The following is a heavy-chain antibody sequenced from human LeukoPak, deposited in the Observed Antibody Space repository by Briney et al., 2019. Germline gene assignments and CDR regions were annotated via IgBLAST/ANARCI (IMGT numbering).Heavy chain of an antibody. CDR1: GFTFTSYE. D-gene: IGHD2-2*03. J-gene: IGHJ5*02. CDR2: IDNEGWPT. CDR3: ARDLIGWSLDP. V-gene: IGHV3-48*03. Sequence: SGGSLRLSCAASGFTFTSYEMNWVRQAPGKGLEWISYIDNEGWPTYYADSVKGRFTITRDNAKSSLYLQMDSLTVEDTAVYYCARDLIGWSLDPWGQGTLVTVSS.